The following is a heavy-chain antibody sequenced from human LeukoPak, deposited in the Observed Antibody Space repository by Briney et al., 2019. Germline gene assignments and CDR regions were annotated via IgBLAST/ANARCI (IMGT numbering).Heavy chain of an antibody. CDR3: ARDPSSSYNNWFDP. CDR2: INHSGST. J-gene: IGHJ5*02. Sequence: SETPSLTCAVYGGSFSGYYWSWIRQPPGKGLEWMGEINHSGSTNYNPSLKSRVTISVDTSKNQFSLKLSSVTAADTAVYYCARDPSSSYNNWFDPWGQGTLVTVSS. CDR1: GGSFSGYY. V-gene: IGHV4-34*01. D-gene: IGHD6-13*01.